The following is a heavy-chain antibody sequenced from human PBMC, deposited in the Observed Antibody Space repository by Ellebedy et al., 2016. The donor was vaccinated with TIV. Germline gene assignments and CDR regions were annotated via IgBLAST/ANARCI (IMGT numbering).Heavy chain of an antibody. Sequence: PGGSLRLSCAVSNFTFSLYSVNWVRQAPGKGLEWISYISKSGGIIHYADSVKGRFTISRDNAKKSLYLQMNSLTAEDTGVYYCGRRLRDPDTGYFQYWGQGALVVVSS. J-gene: IGHJ1*01. V-gene: IGHV3-48*01. D-gene: IGHD3-16*01. CDR2: ISKSGGII. CDR3: GRRLRDPDTGYFQY. CDR1: NFTFSLYS.